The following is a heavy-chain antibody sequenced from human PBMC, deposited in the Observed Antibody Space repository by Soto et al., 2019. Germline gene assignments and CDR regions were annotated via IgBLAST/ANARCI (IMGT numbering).Heavy chain of an antibody. CDR3: ARDFPPSEGATRVGAFDI. Sequence: QVQLQESGPGLVKPSQTLSLTCTVSGGSISSGGYYWRWIRQHPGKGLEGIGYIYYSGSTYYTPSLQSRVTISVDPSKNQFSLKLSSVTAADTAVYYCARDFPPSEGATRVGAFDIWGQGTMVTVSS. CDR2: IYYSGST. D-gene: IGHD1-26*01. J-gene: IGHJ3*02. V-gene: IGHV4-31*03. CDR1: GGSISSGGYY.